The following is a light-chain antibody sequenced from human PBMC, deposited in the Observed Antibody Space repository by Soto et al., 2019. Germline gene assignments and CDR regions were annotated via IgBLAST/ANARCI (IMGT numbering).Light chain of an antibody. CDR2: GAS. CDR1: QSVSSN. Sequence: EIVMTQSPATLSVSPGERATLSCRASQSVSSNLAWYQQKPGQAPRLLIYGASTRATGIPARFSGSGSGTEFTLTISSLQSGDFAVYYCQQYNNWPTTFGQGIK. J-gene: IGKJ1*01. CDR3: QQYNNWPTT. V-gene: IGKV3-15*01.